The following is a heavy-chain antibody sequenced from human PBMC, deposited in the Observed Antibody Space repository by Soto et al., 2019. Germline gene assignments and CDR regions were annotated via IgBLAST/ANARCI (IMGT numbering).Heavy chain of an antibody. CDR2: INPDSGGT. CDR3: ARDNWRSDYYESSAHGH. V-gene: IGHV1-2*02. J-gene: IGHJ4*02. Sequence: QVQLVQSGTEVKKPGASVKVSCKASGYTFTAYYMHWVRQAPGQGLEWMGGINPDSGGTNYAQQLQGRVTMTTDTSINTAYIELTSLKSDDTAVYYCARDNWRSDYYESSAHGHWGQGSLVTVSS. D-gene: IGHD3-22*01. CDR1: GYTFTAYY.